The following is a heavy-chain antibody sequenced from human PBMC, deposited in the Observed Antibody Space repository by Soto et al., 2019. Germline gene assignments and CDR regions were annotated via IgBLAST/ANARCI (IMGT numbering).Heavy chain of an antibody. CDR3: ARGDCCGDYKSYYAYAY. Sequence: ASVKVSCKASGYTFTSYGISWVRQAPGQGLEWMGWISAYNGNTNYAQKLQGRVTMTTDTSTSTAYMELRSLRSDDTAVYYCARGDCCGDYKSYYAYAYWGQGTLVTVSS. CDR2: ISAYNGNT. CDR1: GYTFTSYG. V-gene: IGHV1-18*01. D-gene: IGHD2-21*01. J-gene: IGHJ4*02.